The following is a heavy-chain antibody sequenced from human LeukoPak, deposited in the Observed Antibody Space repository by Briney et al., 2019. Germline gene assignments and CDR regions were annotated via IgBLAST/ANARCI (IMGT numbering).Heavy chain of an antibody. CDR1: GFTFSSYSM. D-gene: IGHD3-10*01. CDR2: IYHSGST. Sequence: GSLRLSCAASGFTFSSYSMNWVRQPPGKGLEWIGEIYHSGSTNYNPSLKSRVTISVDKSKNQFSLKLSSVTAADTAVYYCARDRGYGSGSSDYYYGMDVWGQGTTVTVSS. V-gene: IGHV4-4*02. CDR3: ARDRGYGSGSSDYYYGMDV. J-gene: IGHJ6*02.